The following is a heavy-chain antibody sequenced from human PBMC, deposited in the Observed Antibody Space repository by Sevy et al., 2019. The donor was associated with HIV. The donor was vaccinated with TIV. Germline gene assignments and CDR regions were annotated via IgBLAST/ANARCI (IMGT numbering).Heavy chain of an antibody. CDR3: AGPGGPPNYYYYGMDV. CDR2: IYYSGST. D-gene: IGHD3-10*01. V-gene: IGHV4-39*01. CDR1: GGSISSSSYY. Sequence: GSLSLTCTVSGGSISSSSYYWGWIRQPPGKGLEWIGSIYYSGSTYYNPSLKSRVTISVDTSKNQFSLKLSSVTAADTAVYYCAGPGGPPNYYYYGMDVWGQGTTVTVSS. J-gene: IGHJ6*02.